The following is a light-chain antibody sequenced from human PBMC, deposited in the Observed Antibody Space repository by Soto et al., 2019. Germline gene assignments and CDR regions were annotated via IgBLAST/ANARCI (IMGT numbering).Light chain of an antibody. CDR2: DLS. CDR1: STDVGGYKF. J-gene: IGLJ3*02. CDR3: SSYTSTTTVWV. V-gene: IGLV2-14*01. Sequence: QSALTQPASVSGSPGQSITISCTGASTDVGGYKFLSWYQQHPGKAPKLIIFDLSNRPSGVSNRFSGSKSGNAASLTISGLQPEDEAYYYCSSYTSTTTVWVFGGGTKLPVL.